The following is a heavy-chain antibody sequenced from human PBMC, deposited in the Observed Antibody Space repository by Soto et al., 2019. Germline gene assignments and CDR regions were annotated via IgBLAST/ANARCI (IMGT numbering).Heavy chain of an antibody. J-gene: IGHJ6*02. V-gene: IGHV4-31*02. CDR1: GGSIRSGDYY. CDR3: ARRMRNYYAMDV. CDR2: IYYSGNT. D-gene: IGHD2-15*01. Sequence: SETLSLTWTVSGGSIRSGDYYWSWIRQHPGKGLEWIGYIYYSGNTYYNPSLKSRVTISVDTSTNQFSLSLSSVTAADTAVYHCARRMRNYYAMDVWGQGTTVTVSS.